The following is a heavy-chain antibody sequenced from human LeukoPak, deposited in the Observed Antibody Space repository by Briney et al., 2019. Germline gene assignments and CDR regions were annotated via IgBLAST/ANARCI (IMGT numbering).Heavy chain of an antibody. V-gene: IGHV3-30*02. CDR2: IAHHGSNK. D-gene: IGHD2-8*02. J-gene: IGHJ4*02. CDR3: AKDGSWSCTD. Sequence: GVSLRLSCAASGFTFSSYAMHWVRQGPGKGLEWVAYIAHHGSNKYYADSVKGRFTISRDNSKRTLYLQMNNLRADDTAVYYCAKDGSWSCTDWGQGALVTVSS. CDR1: GFTFSSYA.